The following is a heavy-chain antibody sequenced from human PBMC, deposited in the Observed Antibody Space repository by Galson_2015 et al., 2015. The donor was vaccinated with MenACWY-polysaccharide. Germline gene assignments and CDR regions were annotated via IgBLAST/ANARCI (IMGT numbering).Heavy chain of an antibody. CDR3: ARVRGGQWPRYGMDV. J-gene: IGHJ6*02. Sequence: ETLSLTCTVSGASISNYYWTWIRQPAGKGLEWIGRVYASGSTNSNPSLKSRLTMSVDTSKNQFSLGLSSVTAADTAIYYCARVRGGQWPRYGMDVWGRGTTVIVSS. V-gene: IGHV4-4*07. CDR2: VYASGST. D-gene: IGHD6-19*01. CDR1: GASISNYY.